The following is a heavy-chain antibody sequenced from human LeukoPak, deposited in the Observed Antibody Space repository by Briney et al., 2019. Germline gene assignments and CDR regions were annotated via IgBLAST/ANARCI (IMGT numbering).Heavy chain of an antibody. CDR1: GFSLSTSGVG. J-gene: IGHJ4*02. Sequence: SGPTRVKPTQTLTLTCTFSGFSLSTSGVGVGWIRQPPGKALGWLALIYWDDDKRYSPSLKSRLTITKDTSKNQVVLTMTNMDPVDTATYYCAQSVIRRDGHQYWGQGTLVTVSS. CDR2: IYWDDDK. CDR3: AQSVIRRDGHQY. V-gene: IGHV2-5*02. D-gene: IGHD5-24*01.